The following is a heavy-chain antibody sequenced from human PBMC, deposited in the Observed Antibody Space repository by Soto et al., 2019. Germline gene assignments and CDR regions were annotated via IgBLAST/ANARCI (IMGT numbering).Heavy chain of an antibody. CDR3: AREPPFPPWFYP. CDR1: GDSFSSNSAA. J-gene: IGHJ5*02. V-gene: IGHV6-1*01. CDR2: KYYRSKWYN. Sequence: SQTLSLTCALSGDSFSSNSAALHWIRQPPSRGLEWLGRKYYRSKWYNYSAASVKSRITTSPDPSKNXLSLQLNSATPEDTAVYYCAREPPFPPWFYPRGHPTLLTVSS.